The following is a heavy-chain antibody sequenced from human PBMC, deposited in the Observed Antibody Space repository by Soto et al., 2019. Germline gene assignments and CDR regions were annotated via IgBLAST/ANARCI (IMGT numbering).Heavy chain of an antibody. V-gene: IGHV3-74*01. J-gene: IGHJ6*02. Sequence: EVQLVESGGDLVQPGGSLRLSCAASGFTFTSYWVHWVRQAPGKGLXVLXGIXSDGTTANYADSATGRLTISRDNDKNTVYLQMNSLRVEDTAVYYCARGIKNYYGVDVWGQGTTVTVSS. CDR1: GFTFTSYW. CDR2: IXSDGTTA. CDR3: ARGIKNYYGVDV.